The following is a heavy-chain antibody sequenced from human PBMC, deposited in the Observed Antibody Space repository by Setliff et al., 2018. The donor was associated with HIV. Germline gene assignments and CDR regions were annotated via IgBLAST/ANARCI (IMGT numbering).Heavy chain of an antibody. CDR3: AKDGYYDTKGFGIYYYMDV. D-gene: IGHD3-22*01. CDR2: IWYDGTNI. CDR1: GFTFSSYG. Sequence: GGSLRLSCVVSGFTFSSYGMHWVRQAPGKGLEWVAVIWYDGTNIYYADSVKDRFTISRDNSKNTLYLQMSSLTGEDTALYYCAKDGYYDTKGFGIYYYMDVWGRGTAVTVSS. J-gene: IGHJ6*03. V-gene: IGHV3-30*02.